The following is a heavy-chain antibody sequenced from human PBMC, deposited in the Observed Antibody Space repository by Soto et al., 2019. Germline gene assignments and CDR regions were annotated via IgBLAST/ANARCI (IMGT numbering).Heavy chain of an antibody. D-gene: IGHD2-21*01. J-gene: IGHJ6*03. CDR2: ISGSGGST. CDR3: AKVGGSSILWWWGYYMDV. V-gene: IGHV3-23*01. Sequence: PGGSLRLSCAASGFTFSSYAMSWVRQAPGKGLEWVSAISGSGGSTYYADSVKGRFTISRDNSKNTLYLQMNSLRAEDTAVYYCAKVGGSSILWWWGYYMDVWGKGTTVTVSS. CDR1: GFTFSSYA.